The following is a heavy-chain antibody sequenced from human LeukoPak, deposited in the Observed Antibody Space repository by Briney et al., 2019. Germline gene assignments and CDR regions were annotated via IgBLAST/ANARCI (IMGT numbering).Heavy chain of an antibody. J-gene: IGHJ4*02. CDR2: ISSSSSTI. CDR3: ASPTRYSSSWFDY. Sequence: PGRSRRLSCAASGFTFSSYSTNWVRQAPGKGLEWVSYISSSSSTIYYADSLKGRFTISRDNAKNSLYLQMNSLRDEDTAVYYCASPTRYSSSWFDYWGQGTLVTVSS. V-gene: IGHV3-48*02. CDR1: GFTFSSYS. D-gene: IGHD6-13*01.